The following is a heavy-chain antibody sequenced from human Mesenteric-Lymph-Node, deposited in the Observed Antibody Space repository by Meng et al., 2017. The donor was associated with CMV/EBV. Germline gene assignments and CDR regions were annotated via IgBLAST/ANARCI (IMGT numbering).Heavy chain of an antibody. CDR1: GYTFTNYF. CDR2: INPSGGST. Sequence: ASVKVSCKASGYTFTNYFMHWVRQAPGQGLEWMGIINPSGGSTTYAQKFQGRITMTRDTSTSTVYMELSSLRSEDTAVFYCARGNPIPGASVYYYYYGMDVWGQGTTVTVSS. CDR3: ARGNPIPGASVYYYYYGMDV. D-gene: IGHD2-2*01. J-gene: IGHJ6*02. V-gene: IGHV1-46*01.